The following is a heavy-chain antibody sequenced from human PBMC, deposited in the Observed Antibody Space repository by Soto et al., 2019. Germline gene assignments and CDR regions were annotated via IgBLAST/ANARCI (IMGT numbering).Heavy chain of an antibody. V-gene: IGHV1-3*01. CDR1: GYTFTSYA. Sequence: QVQLVQSGAEVKKPGASVKVSCKASGYTFTSYAMHWVRQAPGQRLEWMGWINAGNGNTKYSQKFQGRVTITRDTSASTAYMDLSRLRSEDTAVYYCASSFTVPAAICYWGQGTLVTVSS. J-gene: IGHJ4*02. CDR3: ASSFTVPAAICY. D-gene: IGHD2-2*02. CDR2: INAGNGNT.